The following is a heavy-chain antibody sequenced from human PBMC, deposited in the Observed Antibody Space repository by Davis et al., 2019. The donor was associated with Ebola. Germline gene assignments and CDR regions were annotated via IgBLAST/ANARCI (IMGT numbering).Heavy chain of an antibody. CDR1: GGSFSGYY. V-gene: IGHV4-34*01. CDR2: INHSGST. D-gene: IGHD4-11*01. CDR3: ARDSPDYRYYYGMDV. Sequence: SETLSLTCAVYGGSFSGYYWSWIRQPPGKGLEWIGEINHSGSTNYNPSLKSRVTISVDTSKNQFSLKLSSVTAADTAVYYCARDSPDYRYYYGMDVWGQGTTVTVSS. J-gene: IGHJ6*02.